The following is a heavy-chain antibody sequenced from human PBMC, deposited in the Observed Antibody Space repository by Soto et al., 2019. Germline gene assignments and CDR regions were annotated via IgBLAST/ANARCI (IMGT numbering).Heavy chain of an antibody. CDR1: GGSISSYY. V-gene: IGHV4-59*01. D-gene: IGHD3-10*01. CDR3: ASSGPTAGSFDI. CDR2: IYYSGST. Sequence: QVQLQESGPGLVKPSETLSLTCTVSGGSISSYYWSWIRQPPGKGLEWIGYIYYSGSTNYNPSLKSRVTISVDTSKNQFSLKLSSVTAADTAVYYCASSGPTAGSFDIWGQGTMVTVSS. J-gene: IGHJ3*02.